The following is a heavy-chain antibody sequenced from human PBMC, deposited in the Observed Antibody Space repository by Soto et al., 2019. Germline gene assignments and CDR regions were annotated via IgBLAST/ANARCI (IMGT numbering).Heavy chain of an antibody. Sequence: GESLKISCKGSGYSFTSYWISWVRQMPGKGLEWKGRIDPSDSYTNYSPSFQGHVTISADKSISTAYLQWSSLKASDTAMYYCAKHLAVDAFDIWGKGTMVTVSS. CDR3: AKHLAVDAFDI. J-gene: IGHJ3*02. CDR2: IDPSDSYT. CDR1: GYSFTSYW. V-gene: IGHV5-10-1*01.